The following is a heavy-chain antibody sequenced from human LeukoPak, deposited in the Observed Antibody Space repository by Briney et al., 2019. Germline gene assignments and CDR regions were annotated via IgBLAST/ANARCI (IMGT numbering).Heavy chain of an antibody. V-gene: IGHV5-51*01. D-gene: IGHD3-10*01. CDR3: ARPGYGSGSPPDY. CDR2: MYPGDSGK. CDR1: GYRFTSYW. J-gene: IGHJ4*02. Sequence: GASLEISLQGSGYRFTSYWIGRVRQMPGKGLGWMGIMYPGDSGKRYSPSFQGQVTISTDKSISPASLQWSSLKAADTGMYYCARPGYGSGSPPDYWGQGTLVTVSS.